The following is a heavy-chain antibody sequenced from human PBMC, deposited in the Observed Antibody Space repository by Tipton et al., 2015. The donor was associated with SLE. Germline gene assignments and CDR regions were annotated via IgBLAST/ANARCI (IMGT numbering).Heavy chain of an antibody. J-gene: IGHJ4*02. D-gene: IGHD2-15*01. CDR1: DGSISSSNW. CDR2: IYHSGST. V-gene: IGHV4-4*02. CDR3: ATIDPDTESGVIPGDY. Sequence: GLVKPSETLSLTCSVSDGSISSSNWWSWVRQPPGKGLEWIGEIYHSGSTNYNPSLQSRVTISVDTSKNQFSLNLSSVTAADTALYYCATIDPDTESGVIPGDYWGQGILVTVSS.